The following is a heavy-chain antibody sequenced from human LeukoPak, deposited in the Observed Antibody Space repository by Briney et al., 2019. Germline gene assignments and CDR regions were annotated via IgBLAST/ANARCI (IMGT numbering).Heavy chain of an antibody. Sequence: PSETLSLTCIVSGGSIRSDYWSWIRQPAGKGLEWIGRIYSGGSSNCNPSLKSRVTMSVDTSNNQISLKLTSVTAADTAVYYCARGRRSARFDYWGQGTLVTVSS. CDR2: IYSGGSS. D-gene: IGHD3-3*01. J-gene: IGHJ4*02. CDR3: ARGRRSARFDY. CDR1: GGSIRSDY. V-gene: IGHV4-4*07.